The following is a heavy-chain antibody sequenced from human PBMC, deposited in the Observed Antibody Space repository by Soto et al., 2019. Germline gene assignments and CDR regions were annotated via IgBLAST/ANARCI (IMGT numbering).Heavy chain of an antibody. CDR1: GFTFSNAW. J-gene: IGHJ4*01. CDR3: TTDSYITSIIVRFDY. Sequence: GGSLRLSCAASGFTFSNAWINWVRQAPGKGLEWVGRVKSKNDGGTTDFAAPVKGRFAISRDDSKNMVYLEMNSLQTEDTAIYYCTTDSYITSIIVRFDYWGHGTLVTVPQ. D-gene: IGHD3-22*01. CDR2: VKSKNDGGTT. V-gene: IGHV3-15*07.